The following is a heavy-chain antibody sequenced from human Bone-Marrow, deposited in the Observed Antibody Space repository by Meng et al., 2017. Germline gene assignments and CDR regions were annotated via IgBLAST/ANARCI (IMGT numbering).Heavy chain of an antibody. J-gene: IGHJ4*02. CDR3: ARDRRAPNY. CDR2: ISNDGSIK. CDR1: GFSFSSYG. V-gene: IGHV3-30*03. Sequence: QVQLVESGGGVVQPGGSLRLSCAASGFSFSSYGMHWVRQAPGKGLEWLTVISNDGSIKYYADSVKGRFTSSRDNSKNTLYLQMNSLRAEDTAVYYCARDRRAPNYWGQGTLVTVSS.